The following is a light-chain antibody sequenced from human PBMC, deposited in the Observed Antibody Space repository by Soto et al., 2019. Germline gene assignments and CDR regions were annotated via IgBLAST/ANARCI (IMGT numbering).Light chain of an antibody. CDR3: QQLNSYLLT. CDR2: AAS. V-gene: IGKV1-9*01. Sequence: IQVTQSPSSLSASVGDRVTITCRASQGISSYLAWYQQKSGKAPKLLIYAASTLQSGVPSRFSGSGSGTDFTLTITSLQPEDFATYYCQQLNSYLLTFGGGTKVDIK. J-gene: IGKJ4*01. CDR1: QGISSY.